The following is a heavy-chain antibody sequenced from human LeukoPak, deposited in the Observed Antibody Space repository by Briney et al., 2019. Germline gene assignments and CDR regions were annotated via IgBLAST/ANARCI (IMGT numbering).Heavy chain of an antibody. V-gene: IGHV1-2*02. CDR1: GYTFTYYY. D-gene: IGHD2-2*01. CDR3: ARANFLYCSSSTCLFDY. J-gene: IGHJ4*02. Sequence: GASVKVSCKASGYTFTYYYMHWVRQAPGQGFEWMGWINPNDGDTNYAQKFQGRVTMTRDTSISTAHMEVSRLRSDDTALYYCARANFLYCSSSTCLFDYWGQGTLVTVSS. CDR2: INPNDGDT.